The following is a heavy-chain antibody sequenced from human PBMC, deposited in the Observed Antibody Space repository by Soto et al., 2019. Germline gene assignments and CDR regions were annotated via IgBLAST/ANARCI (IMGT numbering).Heavy chain of an antibody. CDR1: GFTVSGNY. CDR3: ARDGRYYDFWSGYYSDYYYYGMDV. D-gene: IGHD3-3*01. Sequence: GGSLRLSCAASGFTVSGNYMSWVRQSPGKGLEWVSVIYSGGSTYYADSVKGRFTISRDNSKNTLYLQMNSLRAEDTAVYYCARDGRYYDFWSGYYSDYYYYGMDVWGQGTTVTVS. CDR2: IYSGGST. V-gene: IGHV3-53*01. J-gene: IGHJ6*02.